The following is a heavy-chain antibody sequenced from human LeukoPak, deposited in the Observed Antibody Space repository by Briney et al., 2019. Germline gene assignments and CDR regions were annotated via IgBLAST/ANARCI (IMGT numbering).Heavy chain of an antibody. Sequence: GGSLRLSCAASGFTFSDYYMNWIRQAPGKGLEWVSYISSSGSSIYYADSVKGRFTISRDNAKNSLYQQMNSLRAEDTAVYYCASAHITMAGSIDYWGQGTLVTVSS. CDR1: GFTFSDYY. J-gene: IGHJ4*02. CDR3: ASAHITMAGSIDY. V-gene: IGHV3-11*01. D-gene: IGHD6-19*01. CDR2: ISSSGSSI.